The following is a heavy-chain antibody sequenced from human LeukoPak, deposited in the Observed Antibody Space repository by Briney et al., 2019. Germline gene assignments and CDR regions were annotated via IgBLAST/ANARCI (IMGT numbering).Heavy chain of an antibody. V-gene: IGHV3-23*01. D-gene: IGHD4/OR15-4a*01. CDR2: ISGSGGST. Sequence: GSLRLSCAASGFTFSSYAMRWVRQAPGKGLEGVSAISGSGGSTYYADSVKGRFTISRDNSKNTLYLQMNSLRVEDTAVYYCAKLLTSYYYYGMDVWGQGTTVTVSS. CDR3: AKLLTSYYYYGMDV. J-gene: IGHJ6*02. CDR1: GFTFSSYA.